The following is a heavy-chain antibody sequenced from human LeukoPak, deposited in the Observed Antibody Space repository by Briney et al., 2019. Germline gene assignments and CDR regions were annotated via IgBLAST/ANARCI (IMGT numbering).Heavy chain of an antibody. Sequence: GRSLRLSCAASGFTFSGYGMIWVRQPPGKGLEWVAGISNGGNEFYADSVKGRFTISRDTSKNTLYLQMNSLRAEDTAVYYCARGAVGARYYFDYWGQGTLVTVSS. CDR2: ISNGGNE. CDR1: GFTFSGYG. D-gene: IGHD1-26*01. V-gene: IGHV3-30*07. J-gene: IGHJ4*02. CDR3: ARGAVGARYYFDY.